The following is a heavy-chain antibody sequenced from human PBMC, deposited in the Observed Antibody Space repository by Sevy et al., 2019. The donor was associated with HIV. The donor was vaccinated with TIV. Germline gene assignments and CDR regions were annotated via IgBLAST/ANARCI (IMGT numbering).Heavy chain of an antibody. CDR2: INPNTGDT. Sequence: GESLKISCSTSGYTFSVHYIYWVRQAAGQGLEWMGWINPNTGDTNFSPRFQGRVTMTRDSSINTAYMELSRLTSADTAVYFCAGLRYSDPSGQYYGGGADYFDYWGQGTLVTVSS. J-gene: IGHJ4*02. V-gene: IGHV1-2*02. CDR3: AGLRYSDPSGQYYGGGADYFDY. D-gene: IGHD3-22*01. CDR1: GYTFSVHY.